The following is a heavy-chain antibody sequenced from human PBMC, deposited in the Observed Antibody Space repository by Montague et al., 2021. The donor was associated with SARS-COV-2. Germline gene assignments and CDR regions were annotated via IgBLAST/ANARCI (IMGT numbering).Heavy chain of an antibody. CDR3: TIEGHITTICSGCPRNWFDP. D-gene: IGHD2-2*01. CDR2: ISTTGSP. Sequence: TLSLTCTLSGXSISRNNLYWTWIRQPAGKGLEWIGRISTTGSPEYNPSLKSRVTLSLDTSKNQFSLRLSSVTAADTAMYYCTIEGHITTICSGCPRNWFDPWGQGTLVTVSS. CDR1: GXSISRNNLY. J-gene: IGHJ5*02. V-gene: IGHV4-61*02.